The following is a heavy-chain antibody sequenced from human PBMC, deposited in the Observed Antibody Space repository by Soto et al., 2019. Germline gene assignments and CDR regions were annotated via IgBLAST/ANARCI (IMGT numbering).Heavy chain of an antibody. CDR1: GYTFTSYG. D-gene: IGHD2-2*01. CDR3: ARVDIVVVPAAHFDY. CDR2: ISAYNGNT. Sequence: QVQLVQSGAEVKKPGASVKVSCKASGYTFTSYGISWVRQAPGQGLEGMGWISAYNGNTNYAQKLQGRVTMTTDTSTSTAYMELRSLRSDDTAVYYCARVDIVVVPAAHFDYWGQGTLVTVSS. V-gene: IGHV1-18*01. J-gene: IGHJ4*02.